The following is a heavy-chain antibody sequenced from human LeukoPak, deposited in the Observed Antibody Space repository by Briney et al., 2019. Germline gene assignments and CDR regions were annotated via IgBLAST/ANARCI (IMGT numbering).Heavy chain of an antibody. CDR1: GFDFRSYW. J-gene: IGHJ4*02. V-gene: IGHV3-74*01. D-gene: IGHD6-19*01. CDR2: INSDDTGT. Sequence: GGSLRLSRAGSGFDFRSYWMQWVRQVPGKGLVWVARINSDDTGTYADSVKGRFTISRDNANNMLYLQMNSLKADDTAVYYCTRDAGHCHSSGCWKPSDYWGQGALVTVSS. CDR3: TRDAGHCHSSGCWKPSDY.